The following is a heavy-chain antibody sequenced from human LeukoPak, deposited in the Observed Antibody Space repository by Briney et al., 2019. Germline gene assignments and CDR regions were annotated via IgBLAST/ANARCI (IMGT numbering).Heavy chain of an antibody. J-gene: IGHJ4*02. CDR3: ASKGYGDYPFDY. D-gene: IGHD4-17*01. CDR2: ISSSSSYI. CDR1: GFTLSSYS. V-gene: IGHV3-21*01. Sequence: NPGGSLRLSCAASGFTLSSYSMNWVRQAPGKGLEWVSSISSSSSYIYYADSVKGRFTISRDNAKNSLYLQMNSLRAEDTAVYYCASKGYGDYPFDYWGQGTLVTVSS.